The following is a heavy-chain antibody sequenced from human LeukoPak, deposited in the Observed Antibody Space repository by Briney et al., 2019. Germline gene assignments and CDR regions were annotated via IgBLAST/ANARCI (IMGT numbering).Heavy chain of an antibody. CDR3: AKDMHDILTGYSQGPYYFDY. CDR1: GFTFSSYG. V-gene: IGHV3-30*18. Sequence: GGSLRLSCAASGFTFSSYGMHWVRQAPGKGLEWVAVISYDGSNKYYADSVKGRFTISRDNSKNTLYLQMNSLRAEDTAVYYCAKDMHDILTGYSQGPYYFDYWGQGTLVTVSS. J-gene: IGHJ4*02. D-gene: IGHD3-9*01. CDR2: ISYDGSNK.